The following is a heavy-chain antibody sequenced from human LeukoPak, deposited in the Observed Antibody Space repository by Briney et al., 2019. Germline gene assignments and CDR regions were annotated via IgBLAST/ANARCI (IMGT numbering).Heavy chain of an antibody. CDR2: IYTSGST. V-gene: IGHV4-61*02. Sequence: PSQTLSLTCTVSGGSISSGSYYWSWIRQPAGKGLEWIGRIYTSGSTNYNPSLKSRVTISVDTSKNQFSLKLSSVTAADTAVYYCASGNSSSSSSAFDIWGQGTMVTVSS. CDR1: GGSISSGSYY. D-gene: IGHD6-6*01. CDR3: ASGNSSSSSSAFDI. J-gene: IGHJ3*02.